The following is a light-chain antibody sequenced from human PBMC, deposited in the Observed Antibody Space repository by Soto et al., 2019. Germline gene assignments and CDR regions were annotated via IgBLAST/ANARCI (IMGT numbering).Light chain of an antibody. CDR2: GDS. CDR3: QSNDNGLSGSDV. V-gene: IGLV1-40*01. CDR1: SSNIGAGYG. J-gene: IGLJ1*01. Sequence: QSVLTQPPSVSGAPGQRVTISCTGSSSNIGAGYGVNWYQQLPETAPKLLIFGDSNRPSGVPDRFSGSKSGTSASLVITGLQADDEADYYCQSNDNGLSGSDVFGTGTKVTVL.